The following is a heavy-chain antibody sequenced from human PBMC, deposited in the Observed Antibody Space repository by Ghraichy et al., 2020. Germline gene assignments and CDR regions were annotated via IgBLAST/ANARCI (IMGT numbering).Heavy chain of an antibody. V-gene: IGHV3-23*01. CDR2: ISGSGGST. CDR3: AKNAALGGYCSGGSCYSGGDYFDY. D-gene: IGHD2-15*01. CDR1: GFTFSSYA. J-gene: IGHJ4*02. Sequence: GGSLRLSCAASGFTFSSYAMSWVRQAPGKGLEWVSAISGSGGSTYYADSVKGRFTISRDNSKNTLYLQMNSLRAEDTAVYYCAKNAALGGYCSGGSCYSGGDYFDYWGQGTLVTVSS.